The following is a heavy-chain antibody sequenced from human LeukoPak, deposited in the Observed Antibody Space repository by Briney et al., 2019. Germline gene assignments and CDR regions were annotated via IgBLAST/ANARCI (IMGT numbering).Heavy chain of an antibody. V-gene: IGHV4-59*01. J-gene: IGHJ4*02. Sequence: SETLSLTCSVSGGSINRYFWSWIRQPPGKGLEWIGYIYYSGTTNYNPSLKSRVTISVDTSNNQFSLKLTSVTAADTAVYYCARYGYSYGQYYFDYWGQGTLVTVSS. CDR3: ARYGYSYGQYYFDY. CDR2: IYYSGTT. CDR1: GGSINRYF. D-gene: IGHD5-18*01.